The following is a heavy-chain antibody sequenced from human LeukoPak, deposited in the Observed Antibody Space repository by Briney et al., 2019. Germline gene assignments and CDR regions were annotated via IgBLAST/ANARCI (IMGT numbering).Heavy chain of an antibody. CDR1: GLTFSSYA. D-gene: IGHD3-9*01. J-gene: IGHJ4*02. Sequence: PGGSLRLSCAASGLTFSSYAMSWVRQAPGKGLEWVSAISGSGGSTYYADSVKGRFTISRDNSKNTLYLQMNSLRAEDTAVYYCAKNEYDILTGYDYWGQGTLVTVSS. CDR3: AKNEYDILTGYDY. CDR2: ISGSGGST. V-gene: IGHV3-23*01.